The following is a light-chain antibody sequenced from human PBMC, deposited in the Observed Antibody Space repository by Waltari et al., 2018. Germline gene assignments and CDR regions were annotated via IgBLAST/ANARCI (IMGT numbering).Light chain of an antibody. V-gene: IGLV2-11*01. J-gene: IGLJ2*01. Sequence: QSALTQPRSVSGSPGQSVTISCPGTSSDVGGYNFVSWYQQHPGKAPKLMIDDVSKRPSGVPDRFSGSKSGNTASLTISGLQAEDEADYYCCSYAGSYTLVVFGGGTKLTVL. CDR1: SSDVGGYNF. CDR3: CSYAGSYTLVV. CDR2: DVS.